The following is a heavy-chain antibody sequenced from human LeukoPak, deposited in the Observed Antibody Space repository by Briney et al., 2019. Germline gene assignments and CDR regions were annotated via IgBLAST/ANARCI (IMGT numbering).Heavy chain of an antibody. J-gene: IGHJ4*02. CDR3: ARDRGGYTYSHDY. V-gene: IGHV4-4*02. CDR1: GGSISSNNW. Sequence: SETLSLTCAVSGGSISSNNWWIWVRQSPEKGLEWIGEIYHDGSTNYNPSLMSRVTISMDKSKNQLSLKLNFVTAADTAVYYCARDRGGYTYSHDYWGQGTLVTVSS. D-gene: IGHD5-18*01. CDR2: IYHDGST.